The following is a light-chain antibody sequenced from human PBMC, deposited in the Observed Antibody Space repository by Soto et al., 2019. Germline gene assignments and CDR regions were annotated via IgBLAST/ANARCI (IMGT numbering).Light chain of an antibody. CDR2: STS. J-gene: IGLJ2*01. CDR1: TGAVTSDYY. V-gene: IGLV7-43*01. Sequence: QTVVTQEPSLTVSPGVTVTLTCASNTGAVTSDYYPNWFQHTPGQVPRALIYSTSKKHSWTPARFSGSLLGGKAALKLSGVQPEDEADYYCLLFFGDVHVFGGGTKVTVL. CDR3: LLFFGDVHV.